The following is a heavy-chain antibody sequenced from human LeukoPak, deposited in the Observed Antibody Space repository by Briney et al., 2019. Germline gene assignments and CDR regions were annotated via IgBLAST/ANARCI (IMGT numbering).Heavy chain of an antibody. V-gene: IGHV4-34*01. J-gene: IGHJ4*02. CDR3: ARGSGWYFY. Sequence: SETLSLTCAVYGGSFSGYYWSWIRQPPGKGLEWIGEINHSGSTNYNPSLKSRVTISVDTSKNQFSLKLSSVTAADTAVYYCARGSGWYFYWGQGTLVTVSS. CDR2: INHSGST. D-gene: IGHD6-19*01. CDR1: GGSFSGYY.